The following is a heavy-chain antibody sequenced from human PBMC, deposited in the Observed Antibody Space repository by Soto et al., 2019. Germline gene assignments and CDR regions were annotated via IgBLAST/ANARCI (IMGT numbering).Heavy chain of an antibody. CDR3: ARWSGNGVGWFDP. CDR1: GGSISSSSYY. D-gene: IGHD3-10*01. V-gene: IGHV4-30-4*01. CDR2: IYYSGST. Sequence: QVQLQESGPGLVKPSQTLSLTCTVSGGSISSSSYYWSWVRQPPGKGLEWIGYIYYSGSTYYNPSLKSRVTISVDTSKHQFSLNLSSVTAAATAVYYCARWSGNGVGWFDPWGQGTLVTVSS. J-gene: IGHJ5*02.